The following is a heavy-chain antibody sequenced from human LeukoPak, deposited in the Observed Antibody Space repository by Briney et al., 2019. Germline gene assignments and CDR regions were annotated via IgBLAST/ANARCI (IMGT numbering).Heavy chain of an antibody. D-gene: IGHD3-3*01. CDR3: ARGFGVVIIGDY. CDR1: GYTFTSYY. V-gene: IGHV1-46*01. J-gene: IGHJ4*02. CDR2: INPSGGST. Sequence: ASVKVSCKASGYTFTSYYMHWVRQAPGQGLEWMGIINPSGGSTGYAQKFQGRVTMTRDMSTSTVYMELSSLRSEDTAVYYCARGFGVVIIGDYWGQGTLVTVSS.